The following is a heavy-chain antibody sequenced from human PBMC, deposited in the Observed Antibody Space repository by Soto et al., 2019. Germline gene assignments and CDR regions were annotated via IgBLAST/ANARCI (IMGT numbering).Heavy chain of an antibody. V-gene: IGHV3-23*01. CDR1: GFTFSSYA. CDR3: AKDGYLSGFCSGGSCYFPLPFDY. Sequence: PGGSLRLSCAASGFTFSSYAMSWVRQAPGKGLEWVSAISGSGGSTYYADSVKGRFTISRDNSKNTLYLQMNSLRAEDTAVYYCAKDGYLSGFCSGGSCYFPLPFDYWGQGTLVTVSS. D-gene: IGHD2-15*01. CDR2: ISGSGGST. J-gene: IGHJ4*02.